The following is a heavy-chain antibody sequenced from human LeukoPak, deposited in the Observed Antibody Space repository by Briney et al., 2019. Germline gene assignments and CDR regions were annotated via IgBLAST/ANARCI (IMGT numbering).Heavy chain of an antibody. J-gene: IGHJ4*02. CDR2: ISSNGDNT. CDR1: GSTFSFYT. V-gene: IGHV3-64D*06. CDR3: VKGRDITMVRGAFDY. D-gene: IGHD3-10*01. Sequence: GGSLRLSCSASGSTFSFYTMHWVRQAPGKGLEYVSTISSNGDNTYYADSVKGRFTISRDNSKNTLYLQMSSLRAEDTAVYYCVKGRDITMVRGAFDYWGQGTLVTVSS.